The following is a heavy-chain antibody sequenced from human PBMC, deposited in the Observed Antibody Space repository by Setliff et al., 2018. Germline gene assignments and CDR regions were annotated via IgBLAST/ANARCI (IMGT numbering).Heavy chain of an antibody. CDR2: LNQEGSAK. Sequence: PGGSLRLSCAASGFSFSSFWMGWVRQAPGKGLEYVANLNQEGSAKYYVDSVRGRFTIFRDSAKNSLHLQMTSLSAEDTAVYYCARRLPYFGMDVWGQGTTVTVSS. J-gene: IGHJ6*02. CDR1: GFSFSSFW. D-gene: IGHD2-15*01. CDR3: ARRLPYFGMDV. V-gene: IGHV3-7*01.